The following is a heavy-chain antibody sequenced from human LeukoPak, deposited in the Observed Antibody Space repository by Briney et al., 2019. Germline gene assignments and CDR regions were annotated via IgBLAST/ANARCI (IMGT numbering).Heavy chain of an antibody. V-gene: IGHV1-69*13. D-gene: IGHD6-6*01. CDR3: ARTIAAFGDYYYYYMDV. CDR1: GGTFSSYA. Sequence: VASVKVSCKASGGTFSSYAISWVRQAPGQGLEWMGGIIPTFGTANYAQKFQGRVTITADESTSTAYMELSSLRSEDTAVYYCARTIAAFGDYYYYYMDVWGKGTTVTVSS. CDR2: IIPTFGTA. J-gene: IGHJ6*03.